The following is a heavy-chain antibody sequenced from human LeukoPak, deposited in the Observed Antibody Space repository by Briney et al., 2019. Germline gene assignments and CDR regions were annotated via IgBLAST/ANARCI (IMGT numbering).Heavy chain of an antibody. J-gene: IGHJ4*02. D-gene: IGHD2-21*01. V-gene: IGHV3-74*01. CDR2: ISSDGSST. CDR3: ARDGGARPDY. CDR1: GLTFSNYW. Sequence: GGSLRLSCAVSGLTFSNYWMHWVRQAPGKGLIWVSRISSDGSSTNYADSVKGRFTISRDNAKNTVSLQMKSLRADDTAVYYCARDGGARPDYWGQGTLVTVSS.